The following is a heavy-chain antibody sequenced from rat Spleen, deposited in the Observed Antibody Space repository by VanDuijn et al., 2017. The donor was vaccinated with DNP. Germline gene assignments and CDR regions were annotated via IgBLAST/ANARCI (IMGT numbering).Heavy chain of an antibody. CDR3: TRLFFSYELYFTY. CDR1: GMRFTDYH. D-gene: IGHD1-12*01. CDR2: SNNYGKNS. Sequence: EVQFVESGGGLVQPGRSLKLSCVVSGMRFTDYHMAWVRQTPKKGLEWVATSNNYGKNSYYHDSMRGRFTIYRDNAKNTLYLQMDSLTSEDTATYYCTRLFFSYELYFTYWGQGVMVTVSS. J-gene: IGHJ2*01. V-gene: IGHV5-7*01.